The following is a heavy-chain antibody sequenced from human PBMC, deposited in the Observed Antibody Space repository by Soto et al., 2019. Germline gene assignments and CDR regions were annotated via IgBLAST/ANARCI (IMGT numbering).Heavy chain of an antibody. CDR3: EKNIYDFWSGPLYYYYGMDV. D-gene: IGHD3-3*01. CDR1: GFTFSSYG. J-gene: IGHJ6*04. V-gene: IGHV3-30*18. CDR2: ISYDGSNK. Sequence: GGSLRLSCAASGFTFSSYGMHWVRQAPGKGLEWVAVISYDGSNKYYADSVKGRFTISRDNSKNTLYLQMNSLRAEDTAVYYCEKNIYDFWSGPLYYYYGMDVWGKGPTVTVSS.